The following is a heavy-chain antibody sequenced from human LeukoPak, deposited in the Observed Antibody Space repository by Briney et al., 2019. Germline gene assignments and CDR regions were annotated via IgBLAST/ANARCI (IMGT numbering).Heavy chain of an antibody. CDR3: ARVLSSRWGAYYYGMDV. V-gene: IGHV3-11*06. CDR1: GFTFSDYY. D-gene: IGHD6-13*01. J-gene: IGHJ6*02. CDR2: ISSRSSYT. Sequence: GGSLRLSCAASGFTFSDYYMSWIRQAPGKGLEWMSYISSRSSYTKYADSVKGRLTISRDHAKNSLYLQMNSLRAEDTAVYYCARVLSSRWGAYYYGMDVWGQGTTVTVSS.